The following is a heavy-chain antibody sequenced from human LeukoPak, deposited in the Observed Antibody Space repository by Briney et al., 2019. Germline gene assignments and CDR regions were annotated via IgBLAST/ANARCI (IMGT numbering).Heavy chain of an antibody. V-gene: IGHV4-34*01. CDR1: GGSFSGYY. CDR2: INHSGST. D-gene: IGHD2-2*01. CDR3: ARSRGHPRRSSTSSYYFDY. J-gene: IGHJ4*02. Sequence: SETLSLTCAVYGGSFSGYYWSWIRQPPGKGLEWIGEINHSGSTNYNPSLKSRVTISVDTSKNQFSLKLSSVTAADTAVYYCARSRGHPRRSSTSSYYFDYWGQGTLVTVSS.